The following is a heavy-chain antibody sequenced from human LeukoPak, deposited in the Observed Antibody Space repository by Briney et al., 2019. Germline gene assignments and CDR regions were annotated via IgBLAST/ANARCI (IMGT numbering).Heavy chain of an antibody. J-gene: IGHJ6*03. CDR1: GGSISSYY. V-gene: IGHV4-59*01. CDR2: IYYSGST. Sequence: SETLSLTCTVSGGSISSYYWSWIRQPPGKGLEWIGYIYYSGSTNYNPSLKSRVTISVDTSKNQFSLKLSSVTAADTAVYYCAGTASGYYYYYMDVWGKGTTVTISS. D-gene: IGHD1-1*01. CDR3: AGTASGYYYYYMDV.